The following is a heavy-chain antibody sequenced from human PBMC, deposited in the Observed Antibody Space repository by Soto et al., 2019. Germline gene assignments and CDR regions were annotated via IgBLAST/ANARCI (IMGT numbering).Heavy chain of an antibody. V-gene: IGHV3-13*01. CDR2: IGTTGDT. CDR3: ARAAGSGYVPVDY. D-gene: IGHD5-12*01. CDR1: GFTFSSYD. Sequence: EVQLVESGGGLVQPGGSLRLSCAASGFTFSSYDMHWVRQATGKGLEWVSAIGTTGDTYYPGSVKGRFTSSRENAKNSLYLQMNSLRAGDTAVYYCARAAGSGYVPVDYWGQGTLVTVSS. J-gene: IGHJ4*02.